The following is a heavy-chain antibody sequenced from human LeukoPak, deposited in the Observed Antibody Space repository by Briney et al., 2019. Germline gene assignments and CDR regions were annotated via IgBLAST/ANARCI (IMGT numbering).Heavy chain of an antibody. Sequence: GGSLRLSCAASGFTVSSNFLSWVRQAPGKGLEWVSLIYSGGSTDYTDSVKGRFTISRDNSKNTLYLQMNSLRAEDTAVYYCARGGVNTMVRGVIRYYYMDVWGKGTTVTISS. D-gene: IGHD3-10*01. V-gene: IGHV3-53*01. J-gene: IGHJ6*03. CDR1: GFTVSSNF. CDR2: IYSGGST. CDR3: ARGGVNTMVRGVIRYYYMDV.